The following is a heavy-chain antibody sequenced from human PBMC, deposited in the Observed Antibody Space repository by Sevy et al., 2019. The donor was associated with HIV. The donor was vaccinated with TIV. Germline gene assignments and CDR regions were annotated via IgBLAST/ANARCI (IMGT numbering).Heavy chain of an antibody. CDR2: VGSGGST. CDR1: GFTFSNYA. CDR3: AKGGGIAARLPYYYGMDV. J-gene: IGHJ6*02. D-gene: IGHD6-6*01. Sequence: GGSLRLSCAASGFTFSNYAMSWVRQAPGKGLEWVSGVGSGGSTYYGDSVKGWLDISRDNSKNTMYLQMNSLRAEDTDVYYGAKGGGIAARLPYYYGMDVWGQGTTVTVSS. V-gene: IGHV3-23*01.